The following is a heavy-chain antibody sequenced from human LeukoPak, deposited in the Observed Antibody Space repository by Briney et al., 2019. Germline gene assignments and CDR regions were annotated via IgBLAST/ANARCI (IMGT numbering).Heavy chain of an antibody. V-gene: IGHV1-18*01. CDR2: ISAYNGNT. J-gene: IGHJ4*02. Sequence: ASVKVSCKASGYTFTSYGISWVRQAPGQGLEWMGWISAYNGNTNYAQKLQGRVTMTTDTSTSTAYMELRSLRSDDTAVYYCARDGRITMVRGPSGYWGQGTLVTVSS. CDR3: ARDGRITMVRGPSGY. CDR1: GYTFTSYG. D-gene: IGHD3-10*01.